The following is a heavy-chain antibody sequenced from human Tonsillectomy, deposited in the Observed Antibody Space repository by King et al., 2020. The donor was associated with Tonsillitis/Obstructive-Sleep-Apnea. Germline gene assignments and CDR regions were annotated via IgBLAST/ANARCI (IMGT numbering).Heavy chain of an antibody. CDR1: GYPFTNFY. D-gene: IGHD4/OR15-4a*01. CDR2: INAGSGTT. V-gene: IGHV1-46*01. Sequence: QLVQSGAEVKKPGASVKVSCKASGYPFTNFYMHWVRQAPGQGLEGLGIINAGSGTTNNAQDFQGRVTMTRDTSTSTVYMELSSLRSEDTAVYYCARGAESTISFDYWGQGTLVTVSS. CDR3: ARGAESTISFDY. J-gene: IGHJ4*02.